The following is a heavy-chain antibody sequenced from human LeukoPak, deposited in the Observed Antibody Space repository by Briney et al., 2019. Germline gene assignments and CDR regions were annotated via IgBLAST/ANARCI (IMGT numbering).Heavy chain of an antibody. CDR3: AKRITMVRGVLIGY. CDR2: ISGSGGST. CDR1: GFTFSSYA. J-gene: IGHJ4*02. D-gene: IGHD3-10*01. V-gene: IGHV3-23*01. Sequence: GGSLRLSCAASGFTFSSYAMSWVRQAPGKGLEWVSAISGSGGSTYYADSVKGRFTISRDNSKNTLYLQMNSLRAEDTAVYYCAKRITMVRGVLIGYWGQGTLVTVSS.